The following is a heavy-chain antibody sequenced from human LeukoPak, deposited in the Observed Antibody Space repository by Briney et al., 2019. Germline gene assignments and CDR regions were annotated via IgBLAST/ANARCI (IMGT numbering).Heavy chain of an antibody. CDR1: GFTFSSYW. CDR2: IKQDGSEK. V-gene: IGHV3-7*03. CDR3: AKGDSYCGGDCYPD. D-gene: IGHD2-21*02. Sequence: PGGSLRLSCAASGFTFSSYWMSWVRQAPGKGLEWVANIKQDGSEKYYVDSVKGRFTISRDNSKNTLYLQMNNLRAEDTAVYYCAKGDSYCGGDCYPDWGQGTLVTVSS. J-gene: IGHJ4*02.